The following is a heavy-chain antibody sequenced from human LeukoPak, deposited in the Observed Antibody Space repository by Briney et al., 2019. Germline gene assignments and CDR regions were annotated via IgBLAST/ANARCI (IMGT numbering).Heavy chain of an antibody. D-gene: IGHD4-11*01. CDR1: GYSFTSYW. J-gene: IGHJ3*02. V-gene: IGHV5-51*01. Sequence: GESLKISCKGSGYSFTSYWIGWVRQMPGKGLEWMGIIYPGDSDTRYSPSFQGQVTISADKSISTAYLQWSSLKASDTAMYYCARPMPPNYSNYDDAFDIWGQGTMVTVSS. CDR2: IYPGDSDT. CDR3: ARPMPPNYSNYDDAFDI.